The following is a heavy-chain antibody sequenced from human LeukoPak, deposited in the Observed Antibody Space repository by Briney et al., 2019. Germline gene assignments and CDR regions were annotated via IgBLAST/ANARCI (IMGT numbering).Heavy chain of an antibody. D-gene: IGHD5-12*01. J-gene: IGHJ4*02. CDR2: INDDGRST. CDR3: ARIQRGSLVAIDY. CDR1: GFTFSTYW. V-gene: IGHV3-74*01. Sequence: PGGSLRLSCAASGFTFSTYWMHWVRQAPGKGLVLISRINDDGRSTSYADSVKGRFAISRDNAKNTLYLQLNSLRVEDTAVYYCARIQRGSLVAIDYWGQGTLVTVSS.